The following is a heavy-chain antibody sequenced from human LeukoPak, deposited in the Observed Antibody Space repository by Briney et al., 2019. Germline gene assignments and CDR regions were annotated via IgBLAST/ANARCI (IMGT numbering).Heavy chain of an antibody. CDR1: GYSFTSYW. CDR2: IYPGDSDT. J-gene: IGHJ4*02. D-gene: IGHD3-22*01. V-gene: IGHV5-51*01. CDR3: ARPAGTYYYDSSGYYYQFKYYFDY. Sequence: GEALKISWKGSGYSFTSYWIGWVRQMPGKGLELIWIIYPGDSDTIDSPSFQGQVTISADKSISTAYLQWSSLKASDTAMYYCARPAGTYYYDSSGYYYQFKYYFDYWGQGTLVTVSS.